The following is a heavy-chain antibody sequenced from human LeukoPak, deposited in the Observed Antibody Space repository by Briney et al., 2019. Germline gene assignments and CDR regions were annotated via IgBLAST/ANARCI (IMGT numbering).Heavy chain of an antibody. J-gene: IGHJ4*02. V-gene: IGHV1-2*02. CDR1: GYTFTGYY. Sequence: ASVKVSCKASGYTFTGYYMHWVRQAPGQGLEWMGWINPNSGDTKYAQRFQGRVTMTRNTSIVTASMYLSRLRFDDTAVYYCARAGSGRHLDYWGQGTLVTVSS. CDR2: INPNSGDT. D-gene: IGHD1-26*01. CDR3: ARAGSGRHLDY.